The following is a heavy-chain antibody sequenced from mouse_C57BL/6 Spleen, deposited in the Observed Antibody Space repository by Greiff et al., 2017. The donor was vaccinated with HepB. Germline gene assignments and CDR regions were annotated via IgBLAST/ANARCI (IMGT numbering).Heavy chain of an antibody. V-gene: IGHV5-17*01. CDR2: ISSGSSTI. J-gene: IGHJ4*01. CDR3: ARGGRGRYYAMDY. CDR1: GFTFSDYG. Sequence: DVKLVESGGGLVKPGGSLKLSCAASGFTFSDYGMHWVRQAPEKGLEWVAYISSGSSTIYYADTVKGRFTISRDNAQNTLFLQMTSLRSEDTAMYYCARGGRGRYYAMDYWGQGTSVTVSS.